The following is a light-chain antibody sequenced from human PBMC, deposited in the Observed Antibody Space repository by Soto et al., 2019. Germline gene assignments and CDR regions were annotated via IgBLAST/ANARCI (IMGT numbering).Light chain of an antibody. CDR3: QQYGSSPRT. V-gene: IGKV3-20*01. CDR2: GAS. J-gene: IGKJ2*01. CDR1: QSVRSS. Sequence: EIVLTQSPGILSLFPGERATLSCRASQSVRSSLAWYQQKPGQAPGLLIYGASNRATGIPDRFSGRGSGTDFTLTISRLEPEDFAVYYCQQYGSSPRTFGQGTRLEIK.